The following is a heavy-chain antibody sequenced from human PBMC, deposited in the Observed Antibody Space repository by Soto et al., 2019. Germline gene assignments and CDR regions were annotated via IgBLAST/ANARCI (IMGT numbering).Heavy chain of an antibody. J-gene: IGHJ4*02. V-gene: IGHV5-51*01. CDR2: IYTGDSDT. CDR1: GYTFSNFW. D-gene: IGHD5-18*01. CDR3: ARYSRALDF. Sequence: EVQLVQSGAEVKKPGESLQISCKGSGYTFSNFWMYWVRQMPGRGPEWMGIIYTGDSDTRYNPSFQGQITISVDTSISTLYLQWSSLKASDTAMYYCARYSRALDFWGQGTLVTVSS.